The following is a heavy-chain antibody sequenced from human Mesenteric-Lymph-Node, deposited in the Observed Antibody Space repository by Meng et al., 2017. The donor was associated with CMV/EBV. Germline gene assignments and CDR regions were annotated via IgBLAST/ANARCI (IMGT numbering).Heavy chain of an antibody. CDR1: GFSLSTSGVG. V-gene: IGHV2-5*01. CDR2: IYWNDDK. CDR3: AHRPGENLFDP. Sequence: SGPTLVKPPQTLTLTCTFSGFSLSTSGVGVGWIRQPPGKALEWLALIYWNDDKRYSPSLKSRLTITKDTSKNQVVLTMTNMDPVDTATYYCAHRPGENLFDPWGQGTLVTVSS. J-gene: IGHJ5*02.